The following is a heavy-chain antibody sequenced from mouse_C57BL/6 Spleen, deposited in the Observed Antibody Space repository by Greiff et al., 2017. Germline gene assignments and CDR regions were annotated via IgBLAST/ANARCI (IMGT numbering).Heavy chain of an antibody. J-gene: IGHJ1*03. CDR2: IYPGDGDT. Sequence: QVQLQQSGPELVKPGASVKISCKASGYAFSSSWMNWVKQRPGKGLEWIGRIYPGDGDTNYNGKFKGKATLTADKSSSTAYMQLSSLTSEDSAVYFCARGITTVVAPYWYFDVWGKGTTVTVSS. CDR1: GYAFSSSW. V-gene: IGHV1-82*01. CDR3: ARGITTVVAPYWYFDV. D-gene: IGHD1-1*01.